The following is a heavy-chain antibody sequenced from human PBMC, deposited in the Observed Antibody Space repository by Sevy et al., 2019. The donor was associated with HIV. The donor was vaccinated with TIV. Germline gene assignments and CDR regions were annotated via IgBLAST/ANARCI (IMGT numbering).Heavy chain of an antibody. CDR2: ISGSGGST. CDR1: GFTFSSYA. D-gene: IGHD1-26*01. Sequence: GGSLRLSCAASGFTFSSYAMSWVRQAPGKGLEWVSAISGSGGSTYYADSVKGRFSISRDNSKNTLYLQMNSLRAEDTAVYYCAKDQGGSYYFALDYFDYWGQGTLVTVSS. CDR3: AKDQGGSYYFALDYFDY. V-gene: IGHV3-23*01. J-gene: IGHJ4*02.